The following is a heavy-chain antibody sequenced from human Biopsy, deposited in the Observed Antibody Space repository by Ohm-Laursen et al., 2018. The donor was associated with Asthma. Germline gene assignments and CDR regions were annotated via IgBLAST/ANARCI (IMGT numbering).Heavy chain of an antibody. D-gene: IGHD3-22*01. Sequence: SLRLPCAASGFKFDEYTMHWVRQAPGKGLEWVSGISWNSATIGYADSVEGRFTISRDNAKNSVFLHMDSLRPEDTALYYCAKVRSDWVITESFDYWGQGVLVTVSS. CDR2: ISWNSATI. CDR1: GFKFDEYT. J-gene: IGHJ4*02. V-gene: IGHV3-9*01. CDR3: AKVRSDWVITESFDY.